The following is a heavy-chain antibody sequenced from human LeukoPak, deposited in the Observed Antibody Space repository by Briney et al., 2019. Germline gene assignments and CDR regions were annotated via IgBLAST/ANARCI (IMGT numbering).Heavy chain of an antibody. CDR1: GGSITGHY. J-gene: IGHJ3*02. CDR3: AKLGHSDGWYLGAFDI. V-gene: IGHV4-59*08. D-gene: IGHD6-19*01. CDR2: TSYSRTT. Sequence: SETLSLTCAVSGGSITGHYWNWIPQTPGMPLEWIGYTSYSRTTIYNSYFKGRATMSIDTSKNQLYLNLTSVTATDTAVYYCAKLGHSDGWYLGAFDIWGQGTTVIVSS.